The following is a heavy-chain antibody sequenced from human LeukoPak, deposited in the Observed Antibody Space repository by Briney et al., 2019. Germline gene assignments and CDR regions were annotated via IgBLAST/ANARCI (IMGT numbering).Heavy chain of an antibody. CDR1: GFTFSTYW. CDR2: IYCSGST. CDR3: VRSYYYDLYFDS. D-gene: IGHD3-22*01. Sequence: GSLRLSCAVSGFTFSTYWRSWGRQAPGKGLEWIGNIYCSGSTYYNPSLKSRVTISIDTSKNQFSLGLSSLTAADTAVFYCVRSYYYDLYFDSWGQGTLVTVSS. J-gene: IGHJ4*02. V-gene: IGHV4-4*02.